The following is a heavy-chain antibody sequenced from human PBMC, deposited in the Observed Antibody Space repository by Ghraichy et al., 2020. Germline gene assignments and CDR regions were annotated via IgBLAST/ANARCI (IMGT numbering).Heavy chain of an antibody. Sequence: ASVKVSCKASGYTFTSYGISWVRQAPGQGLEWMGWISAYNGNTNYAQKLQGRVTMTTDTSTSTAYMELRSLRSDDTAVYYCARGLPYGSGSLYYYYGMDVWGQGTTVTVSS. J-gene: IGHJ6*02. CDR1: GYTFTSYG. CDR2: ISAYNGNT. CDR3: ARGLPYGSGSLYYYYGMDV. V-gene: IGHV1-18*04. D-gene: IGHD3-10*01.